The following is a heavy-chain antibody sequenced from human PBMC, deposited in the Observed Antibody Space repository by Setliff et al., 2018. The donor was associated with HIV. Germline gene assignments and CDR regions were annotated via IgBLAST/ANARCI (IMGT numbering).Heavy chain of an antibody. V-gene: IGHV3-23*01. J-gene: IGHJ4*02. Sequence: GVLRLSCAASELTFSNYAMTWVRQAPGKGLEWVSSLSGSGGSTYYADSVKGRFTISRDNAKNMLYLQMNSLSADDTAVYYCVRGSGYYYFDNWGQGALVTVSS. D-gene: IGHD3-22*01. CDR1: ELTFSNYA. CDR2: LSGSGGST. CDR3: VRGSGYYYFDN.